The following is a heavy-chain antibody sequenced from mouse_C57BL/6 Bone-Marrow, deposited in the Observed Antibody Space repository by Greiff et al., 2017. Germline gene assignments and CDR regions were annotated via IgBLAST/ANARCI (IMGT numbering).Heavy chain of an antibody. Sequence: VKLQESGAELMKPGASVKLSCKTTGYKFTGYWIEWVKQRPGRGLEWIGEILPGSGDTNYNEKFKGKATFTADTSSSSAYMQLSSLTTEDSAIYYCARGYFWFFDVWGTGTTVTVSS. CDR3: ARGYFWFFDV. D-gene: IGHD2-3*01. J-gene: IGHJ1*03. V-gene: IGHV1-9*01. CDR2: ILPGSGDT. CDR1: GYKFTGYW.